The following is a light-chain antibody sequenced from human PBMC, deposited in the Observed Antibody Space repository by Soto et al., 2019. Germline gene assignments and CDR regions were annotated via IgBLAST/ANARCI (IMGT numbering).Light chain of an antibody. J-gene: IGKJ3*01. Sequence: EIVLTQSPATLSLSPGERATLSCGASQSVSSSYFAWYQQTPGPATMLLIYDASSRATSTPDRFSGSGSGLDFTITIRKLEPEDFAAYYWQKNRSSAIPFGPGTKVDIK. V-gene: IGKV3D-20*01. CDR1: QSVSSSY. CDR3: QKNRSSAIP. CDR2: DAS.